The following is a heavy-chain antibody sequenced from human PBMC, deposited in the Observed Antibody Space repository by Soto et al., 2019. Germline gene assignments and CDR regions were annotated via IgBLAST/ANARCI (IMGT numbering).Heavy chain of an antibody. J-gene: IGHJ4*02. V-gene: IGHV1-46*01. D-gene: IGHD5-18*01. CDR2: INPSGGST. CDR3: ARGVYSYPDY. Sequence: ASXKVSCKASVYTFTSYYMHWVRQAPGQGLEWMGIINPSGGSTSYAQNFQGRVTMTRDTSTSTVYMELSSLRSEDTAVYYCARGVYSYPDYWGQGTLVTVSS. CDR1: VYTFTSYY.